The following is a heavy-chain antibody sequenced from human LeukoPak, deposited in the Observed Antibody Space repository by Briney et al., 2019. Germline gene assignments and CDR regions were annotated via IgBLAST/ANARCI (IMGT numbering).Heavy chain of an antibody. CDR2: ITGSGGST. J-gene: IGHJ4*02. Sequence: GGSLRLSCAASGFTFSNYGLSWVRQAPGKGLEWVSGITGSGGSTYYADSVKGRFTISRDNSKNTLYLQMISLRAEDTAVYYCAKSGYNRFDYWGQGTLVTVSS. V-gene: IGHV3-23*01. CDR1: GFTFSNYG. D-gene: IGHD5-24*01. CDR3: AKSGYNRFDY.